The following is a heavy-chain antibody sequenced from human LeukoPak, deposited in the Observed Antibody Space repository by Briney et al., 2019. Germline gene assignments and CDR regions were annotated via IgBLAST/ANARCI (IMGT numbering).Heavy chain of an antibody. CDR3: AKSYYDSLIRRPFRGFDP. V-gene: IGHV3-23*01. CDR1: GFTFSSYA. D-gene: IGHD3-22*01. J-gene: IGHJ5*02. Sequence: GGSLRLSCAASGFTFSSYAMSWVRQAPGKGLEWVSAISGSGGSTYYADSVKGRFTISRDNSKNTLYLQMNGLRAEDTAVYYCAKSYYDSLIRRPFRGFDPWGQGTLVTVSS. CDR2: ISGSGGST.